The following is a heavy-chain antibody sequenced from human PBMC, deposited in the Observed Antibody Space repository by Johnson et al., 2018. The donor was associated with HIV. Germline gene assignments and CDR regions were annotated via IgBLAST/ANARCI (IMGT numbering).Heavy chain of an antibody. V-gene: IGHV3-9*01. Sequence: VQLVESGGGLVQPGRSLRLSCAASGFTFDDYAMHWVRQAPGNGLEWVSVLYSGGNTYYADSVKGRFTISRDNSKNSLYLQMNSLRAEDTAFYYCARVRLELGDAFDIWGQGTMVTVSS. CDR1: GFTFDDYA. D-gene: IGHD1-7*01. CDR3: ARVRLELGDAFDI. CDR2: LYSGGNT. J-gene: IGHJ3*02.